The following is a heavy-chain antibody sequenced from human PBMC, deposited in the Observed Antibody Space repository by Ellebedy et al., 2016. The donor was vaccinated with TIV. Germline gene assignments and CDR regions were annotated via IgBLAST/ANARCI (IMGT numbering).Heavy chain of an antibody. Sequence: GGSLRLSXAASGFTFSSYWMSWVRQAPGKGLEWVGRIKSKTDGGTTDYAAPVKGRFTISRDDSKNTLYLQMNSLKTEDTAVYYCTTDPVWSGYYNGDNWFDPWGQGTLVTVSS. CDR1: GFTFSSYW. J-gene: IGHJ5*02. V-gene: IGHV3-15*01. CDR2: IKSKTDGGTT. D-gene: IGHD3-3*01. CDR3: TTDPVWSGYYNGDNWFDP.